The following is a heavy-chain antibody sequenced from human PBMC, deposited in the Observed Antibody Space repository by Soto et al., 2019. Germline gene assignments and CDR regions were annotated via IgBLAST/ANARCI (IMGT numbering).Heavy chain of an antibody. CDR1: GGSISSGDYY. V-gene: IGHV4-30-4*01. D-gene: IGHD2-15*01. Sequence: QVQLQESSPGLVKPSQTLSLTCTVSGGSISSGDYYWSWIRQPPGKGLEWIGYIYYSGSTYYNPSLKSRVTISVDTSKNQFSLKLSSVTAADTAVYYCARGEVAANYYYYYGMDVWGQGTTVTVSS. CDR3: ARGEVAANYYYYYGMDV. J-gene: IGHJ6*02. CDR2: IYYSGST.